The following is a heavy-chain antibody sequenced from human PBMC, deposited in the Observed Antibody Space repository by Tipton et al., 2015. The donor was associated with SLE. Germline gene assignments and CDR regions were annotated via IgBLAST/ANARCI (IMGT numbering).Heavy chain of an antibody. CDR1: GGSISSDY. D-gene: IGHD6-19*01. V-gene: IGHV4-4*07. CDR3: ARYNSPSWFVP. J-gene: IGHJ5*02. Sequence: TLSLTCTVSGGSISSDYWSWLRQPAGKGLEWLGRLDPSGGTNYNPSLQSRVTMSVDTSKKQFSLKLTSVTAADTAVYYCARYNSPSWFVPWGQGTLVTVSS. CDR2: LDPSGGT.